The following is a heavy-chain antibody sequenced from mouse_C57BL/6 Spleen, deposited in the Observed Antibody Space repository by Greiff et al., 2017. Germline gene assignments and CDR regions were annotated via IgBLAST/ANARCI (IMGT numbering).Heavy chain of an antibody. Sequence: QVQLQQSGAELVRPGASVTLSCKASGYTFTDYEMHWVKQTPVHGLEWIGAIDPETGGTAYNQKFKGKAILTADKSSSTAYMELRSLTSEDSAVYYCTSPDVNYAMDYWGQGTSVTVSS. V-gene: IGHV1-15*01. CDR3: TSPDVNYAMDY. CDR2: IDPETGGT. CDR1: GYTFTDYE. J-gene: IGHJ4*01.